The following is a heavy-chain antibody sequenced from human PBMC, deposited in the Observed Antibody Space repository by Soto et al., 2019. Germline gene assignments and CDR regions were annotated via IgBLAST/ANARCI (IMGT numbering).Heavy chain of an antibody. V-gene: IGHV2-5*02. CDR1: GFSLSTSGVG. J-gene: IGHJ4*02. Sequence: QITLKESGPTLVKPTQTLTLTCTFSGFSLSTSGVGVGWIRQPPGKALEWLALINWDDDKRYRPSLKSRLNFTKDTSKNHVVLTMTNMDPVDTATYYCAHIEVGYSSGWMHDYWGQGTLVTVSS. CDR3: AHIEVGYSSGWMHDY. D-gene: IGHD6-19*01. CDR2: INWDDDK.